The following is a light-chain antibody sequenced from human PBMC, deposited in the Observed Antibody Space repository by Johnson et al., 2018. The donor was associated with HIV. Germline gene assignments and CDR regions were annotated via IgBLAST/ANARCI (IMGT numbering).Light chain of an antibody. V-gene: IGLV1-51*02. Sequence: QSVLTQPPSVSAAPGQMVSISCSGSSSNIGNHHVSWFQKLPGSPPKLLVFKNNERPSGIPDRFSGSNSGTSATLDITGLQTGDEADYYCATWDTSLSTGGVFGTGTKVTVL. CDR1: SSNIGNHH. CDR3: ATWDTSLSTGGV. J-gene: IGLJ1*01. CDR2: KNN.